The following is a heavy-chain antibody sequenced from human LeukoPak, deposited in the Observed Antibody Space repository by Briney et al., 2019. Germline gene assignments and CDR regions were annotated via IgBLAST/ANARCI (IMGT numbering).Heavy chain of an antibody. D-gene: IGHD3-22*01. CDR1: GFTFTNFG. V-gene: IGHV3-48*02. CDR3: ARVTRGYPWDC. CDR2: ISNSNNK. Sequence: PGGSLRLSCAVSGFTFTNFGMAWVRQAPGKGLEWVSGISNSNNKYYTDSVKGRFTISRDNARNSVYLQMSSLRDEDTAVYYCARVTRGYPWDCWGQGTLVTVSS. J-gene: IGHJ4*02.